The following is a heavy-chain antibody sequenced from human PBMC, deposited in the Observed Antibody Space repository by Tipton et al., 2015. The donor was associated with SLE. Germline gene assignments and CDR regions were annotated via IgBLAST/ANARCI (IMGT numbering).Heavy chain of an antibody. V-gene: IGHV4-34*01. J-gene: IGHJ6*03. CDR2: ISHSGTT. CDR3: ARGVAGYFYYCYMDV. Sequence: TLSLTCAVSRGPFSGYSWNWIRQSPGKGLEWIGAISHSGTTEYNPSLKSRPTFSLDTSKNQFSLSLSSVTAADTAVYYCARGVAGYFYYCYMDVWGKGTTVTISS. CDR1: RGPFSGYS.